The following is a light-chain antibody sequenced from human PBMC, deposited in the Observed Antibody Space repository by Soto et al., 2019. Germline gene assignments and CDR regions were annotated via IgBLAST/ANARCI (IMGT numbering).Light chain of an antibody. Sequence: EIVLTQSPGTLSLSPGERATLSCRASQSVTSNYLAWYQQKPGQAPRLLICDASSRATGIPDRFSGSGSGTHFTLTIARLEPEDFAVYYCKQYGTSPYSFGQGTKLEIK. CDR3: KQYGTSPYS. J-gene: IGKJ2*01. V-gene: IGKV3-20*01. CDR2: DAS. CDR1: QSVTSNY.